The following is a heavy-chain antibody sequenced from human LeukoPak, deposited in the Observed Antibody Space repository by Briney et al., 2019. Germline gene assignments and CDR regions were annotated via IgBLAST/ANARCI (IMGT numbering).Heavy chain of an antibody. CDR2: MNPNSGNT. V-gene: IGHV1-8*01. D-gene: IGHD3-22*01. Sequence: ASVKVSCKASGYTFTSYDINWVRQATGQGLEWMGWMNPNSGNTGYAQKFQGRVTMTGNTSISTAYMELSSLRSEDTAVYYCARGRRARYYDSSALGYWGQGTLVTVSS. J-gene: IGHJ4*02. CDR1: GYTFTSYD. CDR3: ARGRRARYYDSSALGY.